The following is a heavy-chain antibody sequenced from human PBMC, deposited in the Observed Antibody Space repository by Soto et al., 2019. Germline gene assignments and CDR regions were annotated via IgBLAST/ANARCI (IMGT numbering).Heavy chain of an antibody. CDR2: IYYSGST. D-gene: IGHD2-15*01. CDR3: ARQHCSGGSCYSLRVLRLGPDFDL. Sequence: QLQLQESGPGLVKPSETLSLTCTVSGGSISSSSYYWGWIRQPPGKGLEWIGSIYYSGSTYYNPPLNRHCTLSVDTSKNQFSLRLSSVTAADTAVYYCARQHCSGGSCYSLRVLRLGPDFDLWGRGHLVTASS. V-gene: IGHV4-39*01. J-gene: IGHJ2*01. CDR1: GGSISSSSYY.